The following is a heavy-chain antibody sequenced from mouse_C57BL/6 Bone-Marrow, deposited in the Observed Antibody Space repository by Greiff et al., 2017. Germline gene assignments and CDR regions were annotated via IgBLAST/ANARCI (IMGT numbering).Heavy chain of an antibody. CDR2: INSDGGST. D-gene: IGHD1-1*01. CDR3: ARLYYHGSSYAMDY. J-gene: IGHJ4*01. Sequence: EVQLQQSGGGLVQPGESLKLSCESNEYEFPSHDMSWVRKTPEKRLELVAAINSDGGSTYYPDTMERRFIISRDNTKKTLYLQMRSLRSEDTALYYCARLYYHGSSYAMDYWGQGTSVTVSS. V-gene: IGHV5-2*01. CDR1: EYEFPSHD.